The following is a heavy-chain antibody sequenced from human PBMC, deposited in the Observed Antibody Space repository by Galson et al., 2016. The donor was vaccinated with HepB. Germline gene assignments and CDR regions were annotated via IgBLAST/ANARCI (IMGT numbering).Heavy chain of an antibody. CDR3: ATYQGPPDYYFYMDV. CDR1: GFTFSSYG. D-gene: IGHD2-2*01. V-gene: IGHV3-30*03. Sequence: SLRLSCAASGFTFSSYGMHWVRQAPGKGLEWVVVISYDGSNKYYTDSVKGRFTISRDNSKNALYLQMNSLRAEDTAVYYCATYQGPPDYYFYMDVWGKGTPVTVSS. J-gene: IGHJ6*03. CDR2: ISYDGSNK.